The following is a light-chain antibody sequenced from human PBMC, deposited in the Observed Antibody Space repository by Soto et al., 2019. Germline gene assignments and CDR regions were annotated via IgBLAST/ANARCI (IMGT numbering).Light chain of an antibody. V-gene: IGKV3-20*01. CDR3: QHYGSSPRT. Sequence: EIVLTQPPGTLSLSPGERATLSCRASQSVSSSYLAWYQQNPGQAPRLLIYAASSRATGIPDRFSGSGSGTDFTLTISRLEPEDFAVYYCQHYGSSPRTFGQGTKVDIK. CDR2: AAS. J-gene: IGKJ1*01. CDR1: QSVSSSY.